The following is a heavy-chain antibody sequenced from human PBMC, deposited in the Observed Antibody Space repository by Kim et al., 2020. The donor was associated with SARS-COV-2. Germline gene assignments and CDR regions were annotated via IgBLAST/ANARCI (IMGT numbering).Heavy chain of an antibody. Sequence: SVKVSCKASGGTFSNYAIGWVRQAPGQGLEWMGGIIPIFGTGNNAQKFQGRVTITADESTNTAYMELSSLRSDDTAVYYCARGAVPFAYSSGWYGFDYWGQGTLVTVSS. V-gene: IGHV1-69*13. CDR2: IIPIFGTG. J-gene: IGHJ4*02. CDR1: GGTFSNYA. D-gene: IGHD6-19*01. CDR3: ARGAVPFAYSSGWYGFDY.